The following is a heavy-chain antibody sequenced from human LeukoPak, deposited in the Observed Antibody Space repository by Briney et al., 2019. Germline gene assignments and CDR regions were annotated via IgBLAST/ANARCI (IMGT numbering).Heavy chain of an antibody. CDR2: ISSSGTTI. V-gene: IGHV3-11*01. Sequence: GGSLRLSCAPSGFTFSDFYMSWIRQAPGKGLEWLSYISSSGTTIYYADSVKGRFTISRDNAKNSLYLQMNSLRVEDTAVYYCARPHTGFDSWGQGTLVTVSS. CDR1: GFTFSDFY. CDR3: ARPHTGFDS. J-gene: IGHJ4*02.